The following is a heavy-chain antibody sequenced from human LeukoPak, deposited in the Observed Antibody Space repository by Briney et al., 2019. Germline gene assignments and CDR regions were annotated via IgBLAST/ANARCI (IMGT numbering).Heavy chain of an antibody. J-gene: IGHJ4*02. D-gene: IGHD4-23*01. CDR1: GFTFSSYN. CDR2: ISSSSYI. V-gene: IGHV3-21*01. Sequence: GGSLRLSCAASGFTFSSYNMNWVRQAPGKGLEWVSSISSSSYIYYADSVKGRFTISRDNAKNSLYLQMNSLRAEDTAVYYCASLSTAVVTSYYFDYWGQGTLVTVSS. CDR3: ASLSTAVVTSYYFDY.